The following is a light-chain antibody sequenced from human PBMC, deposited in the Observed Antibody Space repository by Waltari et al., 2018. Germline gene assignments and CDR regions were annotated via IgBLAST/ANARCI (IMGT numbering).Light chain of an antibody. CDR1: QNVGND. CDR2: EAS. Sequence: EIVLTQSPAILSLSPCESATLSCRASQNVGNDLAWYQQKSGQAPRLLIFEASSRATGTPARFSASGSGTDFTLTISSLEPEDFAVYYCQQRSNGPPSITFGQGTRLEIK. V-gene: IGKV3-11*01. CDR3: QQRSNGPPSIT. J-gene: IGKJ5*01.